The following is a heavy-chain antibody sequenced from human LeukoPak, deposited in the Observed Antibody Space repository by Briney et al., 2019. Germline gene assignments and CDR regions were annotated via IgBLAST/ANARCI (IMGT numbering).Heavy chain of an antibody. CDR2: INPNSGGT. V-gene: IGHV1-2*02. J-gene: IGHJ4*02. Sequence: ASVKVSCKASGYTFTGYYMHWVRQAPGQGLEWMGWINPNSGGTNYAQKFQGRVTMTRDTAISTAYMELSRLRSDDTAVYYCARASPLTLCGDYLDYWGQGTLVTVSS. D-gene: IGHD3-16*01. CDR1: GYTFTGYY. CDR3: ARASPLTLCGDYLDY.